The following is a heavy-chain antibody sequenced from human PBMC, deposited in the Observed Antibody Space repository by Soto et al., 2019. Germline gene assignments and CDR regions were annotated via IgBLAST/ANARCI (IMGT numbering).Heavy chain of an antibody. CDR2: IIPIFGTA. D-gene: IGHD6-6*01. V-gene: IGHV1-69*06. J-gene: IGHJ4*02. CDR3: ARSSSSHYFDY. CDR1: GGTFSSYA. Sequence: SVKVTCKASGGTFSSYAIIWVRQAPGQGLEWMGGIIPIFGTANYAQKFQGRVTITADKSTSTAYMELSSLRSEDTAVYYCARSSSSHYFDYWGQGTLVTVSS.